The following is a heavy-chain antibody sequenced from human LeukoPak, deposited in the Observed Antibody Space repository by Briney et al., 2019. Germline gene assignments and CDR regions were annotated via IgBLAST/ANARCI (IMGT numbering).Heavy chain of an antibody. CDR3: ARVGRSRGSLPNSYYYMDV. J-gene: IGHJ6*03. CDR2: IIPIFGSA. V-gene: IGHV1-69*13. CDR1: GDIFNSYS. Sequence: VRVSCKASGDIFNSYSISWVRQAPGQGLEWMGGIIPIFGSANYAQKFQGRVTITTDQSTTTAYMELSSLSSEDTAVYYCARVGRSRGSLPNSYYYMDVWGKGTTVTVSS. D-gene: IGHD1-26*01.